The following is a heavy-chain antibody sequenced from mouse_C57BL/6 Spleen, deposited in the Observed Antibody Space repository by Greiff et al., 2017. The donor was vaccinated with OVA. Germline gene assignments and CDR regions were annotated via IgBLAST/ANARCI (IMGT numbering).Heavy chain of an antibody. CDR3: AREGGGMDCGGDY. CDR1: GYTFTSYW. D-gene: IGHD2-10*02. Sequence: VQLQQPGAELVKPGASVKLSCKASGYTFTSYWMHWVKQRPGQGLEWIGMIHPNSGSTNYNEKFKSKATLTVDKSSSTAYMQLSSLTSEDYAVYDCAREGGGMDCGGDYWGQGTTLTVSS. CDR2: IHPNSGST. J-gene: IGHJ2*01. V-gene: IGHV1-64*01.